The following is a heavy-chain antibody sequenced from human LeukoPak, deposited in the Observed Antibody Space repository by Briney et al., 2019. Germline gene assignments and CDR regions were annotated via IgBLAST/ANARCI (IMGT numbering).Heavy chain of an antibody. CDR3: ARGRIQLWTLADCYFDY. D-gene: IGHD5-18*01. Sequence: SETLSLTCAVYGGSFSGYYSSWIRQPPGKGLEWIGEINHSGSTNYNPSLKSRVTISVDTSKNQFSLKLSSVTAANTAVYYCARGRIQLWTLADCYFDYWGQGTLVTVSS. CDR1: GGSFSGYY. V-gene: IGHV4-34*01. J-gene: IGHJ4*02. CDR2: INHSGST.